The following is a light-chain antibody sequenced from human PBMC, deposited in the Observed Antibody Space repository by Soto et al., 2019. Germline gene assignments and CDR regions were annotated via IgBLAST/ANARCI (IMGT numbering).Light chain of an antibody. Sequence: QSALTQPASVSGSPGQSITISCTGTSSDVGGYDYVSWYQLHPGKAPKLMVFEVSNRPSGVSYRFSGSKSGNTASLTISGLQAEDEADYYCCSYAGSSTYVFGTGTKLTVL. V-gene: IGLV2-23*02. CDR1: SSDVGGYDY. CDR2: EVS. J-gene: IGLJ1*01. CDR3: CSYAGSSTYV.